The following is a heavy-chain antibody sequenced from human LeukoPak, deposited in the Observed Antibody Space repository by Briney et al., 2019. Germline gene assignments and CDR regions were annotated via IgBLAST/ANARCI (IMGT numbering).Heavy chain of an antibody. D-gene: IGHD2-8*01. CDR3: ARALIGYYFDY. CDR1: GFTFSNAW. Sequence: SGGSLRLSCAASGFTFSNAWMNWVRQAPGKGLEWVSSVSNSGDYIHYADSVKGRFTISRDNSKNSLYLQMNSLRAEDTAVYYCARALIGYYFDYWGQGTLVTVSS. CDR2: VSNSGDYI. J-gene: IGHJ4*02. V-gene: IGHV3-21*06.